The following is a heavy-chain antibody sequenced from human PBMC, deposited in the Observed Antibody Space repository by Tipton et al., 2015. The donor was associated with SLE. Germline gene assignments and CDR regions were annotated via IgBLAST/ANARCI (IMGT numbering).Heavy chain of an antibody. CDR2: TYYRSKWYN. J-gene: IGHJ6*02. Sequence: PGLVKPSQTLSLTCAISGDSVSSNSAAWNWIRQSPSRGLEWLGRTYYRSKWYNDYAVSVKSRITINPDTSKNQFSLQLNSVTPEDTAVYYCARDQWGVRGGITQYYYGMDVWGQGTTVTVSS. CDR3: ARDQWGVRGGITQYYYGMDV. D-gene: IGHD3-10*01. V-gene: IGHV6-1*01. CDR1: GDSVSSNSAA.